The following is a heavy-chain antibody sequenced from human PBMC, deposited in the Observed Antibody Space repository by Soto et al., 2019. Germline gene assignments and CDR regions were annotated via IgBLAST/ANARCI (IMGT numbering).Heavy chain of an antibody. CDR2: ISPNSGNI. V-gene: IGHV1-18*01. CDR1: GYTFTRNG. CDR3: VKDCDRNSWPYRDV. Sequence: QVHLVQSGAEVKKPGASVNVSCKTSGYTFTRNGISWVRQAPGQGLEWMGWISPNSGNIKYAQKLQGRVIMTTDTSTSTAYMELRSLRSDDTAVYYCVKDCDRNSWPYRDVWGPGTTVTVSS. D-gene: IGHD1-1*01. J-gene: IGHJ6*03.